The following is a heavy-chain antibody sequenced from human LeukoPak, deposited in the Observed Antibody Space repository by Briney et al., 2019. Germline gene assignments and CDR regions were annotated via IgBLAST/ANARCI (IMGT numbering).Heavy chain of an antibody. CDR3: ASRYYYDSSGYYSVRHYYFDY. CDR2: INHSGST. Sequence: SETLSLTCAVYGGSFSGYYWSWIRQPPGKGLEWSGEINHSGSTNYNPSLKSRVTISVDTSKNQFSLKLSSVTAADTAVYYCASRYYYDSSGYYSVRHYYFDYWGQGTLVTVSS. V-gene: IGHV4-34*01. CDR1: GGSFSGYY. D-gene: IGHD3-22*01. J-gene: IGHJ4*02.